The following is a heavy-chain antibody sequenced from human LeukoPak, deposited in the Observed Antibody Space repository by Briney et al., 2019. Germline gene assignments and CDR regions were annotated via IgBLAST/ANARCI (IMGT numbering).Heavy chain of an antibody. J-gene: IGHJ4*02. CDR2: IYYSEST. CDR1: GGSISSSGYY. V-gene: IGHV4-39*01. Sequence: PSETLSLTCAVSGGSISSSGYYWGWIRQPPGKGLEWIGSIYYSESTYYNPSLKSRVTISVDTSQNQFSLKLSSVTAADTAVYYCARGRAWIQLWFNPYYFDYWGQGTLVTVSS. CDR3: ARGRAWIQLWFNPYYFDY. D-gene: IGHD5-18*01.